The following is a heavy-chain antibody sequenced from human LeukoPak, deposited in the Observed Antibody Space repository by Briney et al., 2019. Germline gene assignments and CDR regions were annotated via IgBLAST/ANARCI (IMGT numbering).Heavy chain of an antibody. CDR2: INPIDGNR. Sequence: ASVKVSCKASGYTLTSYHMHWVRQAPGQGLEWMGIINPIDGNRSYAQKFRGRVTMTRDTSTSTVFMELSSLRSEDTAVYYFARALGRSISSPWFDPWGQGTLVTVSS. V-gene: IGHV1-46*01. D-gene: IGHD6-6*01. CDR1: GYTLTSYH. CDR3: ARALGRSISSPWFDP. J-gene: IGHJ5*02.